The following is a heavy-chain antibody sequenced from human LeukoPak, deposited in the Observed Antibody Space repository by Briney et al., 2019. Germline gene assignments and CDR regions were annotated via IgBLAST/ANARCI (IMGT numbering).Heavy chain of an antibody. V-gene: IGHV4-38-2*02. Sequence: SETLSLTCSVSGNSISSGYYWAWIRQPPGKGLEWIGSMYHSGSTYHNPSLKSRVTISLDTSNNQASLKLNSVIVADTAVYYCAREVVGASGQHKFDYWGQGILVTVSS. CDR2: MYHSGST. CDR1: GNSISSGYY. CDR3: AREVVGASGQHKFDY. J-gene: IGHJ4*02. D-gene: IGHD1-26*01.